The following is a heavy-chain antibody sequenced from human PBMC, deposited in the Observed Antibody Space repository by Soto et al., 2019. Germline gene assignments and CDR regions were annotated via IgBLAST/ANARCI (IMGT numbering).Heavy chain of an antibody. V-gene: IGHV3-48*02. Sequence: EEQLVESGGGLVQPGGSLRLSCAASGFTFSPYSLSWVRQAPGKGLEWVSYIDSSSGSIYYADSVKGRFTISRDNAKKSLWLQMNRLRDEDTAMYYCVRDRMWAQWLGPHDAFEVWGQGTMVTVSS. CDR2: IDSSSGSI. J-gene: IGHJ3*01. CDR3: VRDRMWAQWLGPHDAFEV. D-gene: IGHD6-19*01. CDR1: GFTFSPYS.